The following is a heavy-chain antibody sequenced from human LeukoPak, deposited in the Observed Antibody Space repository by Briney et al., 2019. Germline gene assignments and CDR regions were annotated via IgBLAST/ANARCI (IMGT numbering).Heavy chain of an antibody. CDR1: GGSISTSNYY. Sequence: PSETLSLTCTVSGGSISTSNYYWGWLRQPPGKGLEWIGNIFYSGSTYYSPSLRSRVTISVDTSKNQFSLKLSSVTAADTAVYYCARAVMITFGGVIVSHVTLDIWGQGTMVTVSS. CDR2: IFYSGST. V-gene: IGHV4-39*07. CDR3: ARAVMITFGGVIVSHVTLDI. D-gene: IGHD3-16*02. J-gene: IGHJ3*02.